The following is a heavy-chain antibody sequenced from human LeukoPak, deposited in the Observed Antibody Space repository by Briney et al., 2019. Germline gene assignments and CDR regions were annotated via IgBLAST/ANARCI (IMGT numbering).Heavy chain of an antibody. Sequence: PGGSLILSCVVSGIPFSDYYMNRIRQAPGKGLEWISYISSTSSYTDYADSVKGRFTISRDNAQNALFLQMNSLRVEDTAVYYCAAGTAADYWGQGTRVAVSS. CDR2: ISSTSSYT. D-gene: IGHD6-13*01. CDR1: GIPFSDYY. V-gene: IGHV3-11*03. J-gene: IGHJ4*02. CDR3: AAGTAADY.